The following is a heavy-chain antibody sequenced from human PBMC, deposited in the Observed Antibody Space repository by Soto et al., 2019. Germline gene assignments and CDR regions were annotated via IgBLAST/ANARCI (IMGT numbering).Heavy chain of an antibody. V-gene: IGHV5-51*01. D-gene: IGHD3-10*01. J-gene: IGHJ5*02. CDR1: GFTFSCHR. CDR2: IYPGYSNS. Sequence: PGESLKISCKGSGFTFSCHRIGLVRQMPGKGLEWMGIIYPGYSNSIYSPSFRGQVPISADKFIITVYLQLSGLRASDTSMYYCARMASYCNSGSYFLWFDPWGQGTLVTVSS. CDR3: ARMASYCNSGSYFLWFDP.